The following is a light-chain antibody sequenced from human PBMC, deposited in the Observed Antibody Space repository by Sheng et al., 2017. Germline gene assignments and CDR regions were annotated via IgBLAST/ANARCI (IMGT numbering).Light chain of an antibody. J-gene: IGLJ3*02. CDR2: VVS. V-gene: IGLV2-14*01. CDR1: SSDVGGYNY. CDR3: SSYTSSNTWV. Sequence: QSALTQPASVSGSPGQSITISCTGTSSDVGGYNYASWYQQHPGKAPELMIYVVSNRPSGVSDRFSGSKSGDTASLTISGLQAEDEAYYYCSSYTSSNTWVFGGGTKLTVL.